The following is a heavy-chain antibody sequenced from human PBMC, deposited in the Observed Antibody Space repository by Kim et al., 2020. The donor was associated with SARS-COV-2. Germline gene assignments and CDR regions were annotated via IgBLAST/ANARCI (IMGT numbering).Heavy chain of an antibody. D-gene: IGHD7-27*01. CDR1: GFAFSDDP. J-gene: IGHJ4*02. CDR2: IRSDSSDV. V-gene: IGHV3-48*02. CDR3: VRDTHWGFDT. Sequence: GGSLRLSCAASGFAFSDDPMNWVRQAPGKGLEWISNIRSDSSDVTYANSVKGRLTVSRDNAKKSLYLQLNSLRDEDTAMYYCVRDTHWGFDTWGQGVLVTVSS.